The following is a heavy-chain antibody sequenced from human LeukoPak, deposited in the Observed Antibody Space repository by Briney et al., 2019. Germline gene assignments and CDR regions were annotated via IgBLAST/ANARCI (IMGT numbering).Heavy chain of an antibody. J-gene: IGHJ5*02. CDR3: ARSYYYDSSGYYL. D-gene: IGHD3-22*01. CDR1: GGSISSYY. CDR2: IYYSGST. V-gene: IGHV4-59*01. Sequence: PSETLSLTCTVSGGSISSYYWSWTRQPPGKGLEWIGYIYYSGSTNYNPSLKSRVTISVDTSKNQFSLKLSSVTAADTAVYYCARSYYYDSSGYYLWGQGTLVTVSS.